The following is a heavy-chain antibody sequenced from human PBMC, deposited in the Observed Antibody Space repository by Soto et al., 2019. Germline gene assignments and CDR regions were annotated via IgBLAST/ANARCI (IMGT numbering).Heavy chain of an antibody. Sequence: QVQLVQSGAEVKKPGSSVKVSCKASGGTFSRYTFTWVRQAPGQGLEWMGRIIPILDIPNYAQNFQGRVTSTAEKSTSTAYMELSSLQADDTAVYYFASHFTGVLVLGASPPGGDNYGWDVWGQGTTVTVSS. J-gene: IGHJ6*02. CDR1: GGTFSRYT. V-gene: IGHV1-69*02. CDR2: IIPILDIP. D-gene: IGHD2-15*01. CDR3: ASHFTGVLVLGASPPGGDNYGWDV.